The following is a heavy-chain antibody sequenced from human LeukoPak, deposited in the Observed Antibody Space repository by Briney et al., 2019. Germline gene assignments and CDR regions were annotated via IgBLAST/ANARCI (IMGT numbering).Heavy chain of an antibody. Sequence: PGGSLRLSCAASGFTFSSYAMSWVRQAPGKGLEWVSAISGSGDSTYYADSVKGRFTISRDNSKNTLYLQVSSLRAEDTAIYYCAKDRGSGSFYFDYWGQGTLVTVSS. CDR3: AKDRGSGSFYFDY. CDR1: GFTFSSYA. CDR2: ISGSGDST. J-gene: IGHJ4*02. V-gene: IGHV3-23*01. D-gene: IGHD1-26*01.